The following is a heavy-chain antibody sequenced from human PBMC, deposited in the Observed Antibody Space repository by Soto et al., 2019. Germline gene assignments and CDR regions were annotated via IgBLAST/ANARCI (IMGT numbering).Heavy chain of an antibody. CDR1: GGSFSGYY. CDR3: ARGLYSSSWYRPAEYFQH. V-gene: IGHV4-34*01. Sequence: PSETLSLTCAVYGGSFSGYYWSWIRKPPGKGLEWIGEINNSGSTNYNPSIKSRVTISVDTSKNQFSLKLSSVTAADTAVYYCARGLYSSSWYRPAEYFQHWGQGTLVTVSS. CDR2: INNSGST. J-gene: IGHJ1*01. D-gene: IGHD6-13*01.